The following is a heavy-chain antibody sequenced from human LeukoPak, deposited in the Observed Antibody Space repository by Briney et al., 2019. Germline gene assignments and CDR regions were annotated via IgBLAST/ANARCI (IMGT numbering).Heavy chain of an antibody. D-gene: IGHD3-10*01. CDR2: THYRGDI. CDR1: GASVSSDY. CDR3: GRNLGSGSDH. J-gene: IGHJ4*02. Sequence: SENLSLTCSVSGASVSSDYWNWIRQSPGRGLEWIGYTHYRGDINYNPSLKSRLTMSVDASSNQVSLKLSSVTAADAAVYYCGRNLGSGSDHWGQGTLVTVSS. V-gene: IGHV4-59*02.